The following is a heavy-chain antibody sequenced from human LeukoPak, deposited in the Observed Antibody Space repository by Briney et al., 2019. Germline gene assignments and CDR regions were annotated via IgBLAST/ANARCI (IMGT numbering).Heavy chain of an antibody. J-gene: IGHJ4*02. D-gene: IGHD2-2*01. V-gene: IGHV3-23*01. CDR3: ARGFFREPADPFY. CDR2: ISASGGRT. Sequence: GGSLRLSCAASGFTFSSYAMSWVRQAPGKGLEWVSVISASGGRTSYADSVKGRFTISRDNAKNTLYLQMNSLRAEDTAVYYCARGFFREPADPFYWGQGTLVIVSS. CDR1: GFTFSSYA.